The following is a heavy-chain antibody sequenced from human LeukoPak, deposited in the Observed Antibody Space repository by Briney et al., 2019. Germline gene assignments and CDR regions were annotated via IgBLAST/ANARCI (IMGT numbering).Heavy chain of an antibody. D-gene: IGHD6-19*01. CDR1: GGSISSYY. V-gene: IGHV4-59*08. Sequence: PSETLSLTCTVSGGSISSYYWSWIRQPPGKGLEWIGYIYYSGSTNYNPSLKSRVTISVDTSKNQFSLKLSSVTAADTAVYYCARRTPIAVAGVANWFDPWGQGTLVTVSS. J-gene: IGHJ5*02. CDR2: IYYSGST. CDR3: ARRTPIAVAGVANWFDP.